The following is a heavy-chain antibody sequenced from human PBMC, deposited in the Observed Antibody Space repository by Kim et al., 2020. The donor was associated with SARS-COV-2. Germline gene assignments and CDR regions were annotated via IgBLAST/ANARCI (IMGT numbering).Heavy chain of an antibody. CDR2: ISAKTGNT. V-gene: IGHV1-2*02. CDR3: ARDGDDYGEYVSVY. CDR1: GYTFTDYY. J-gene: IGHJ4*02. Sequence: ASVKVSCKASGYTFTDYYIHWVRQAPGQGLEWMGWISAKTGNTNYAQKFQGRVTMTRDTSISTAYMELSRLTDDDTAVYYCARDGDDYGEYVSVYWGQGTLVTLPA. D-gene: IGHD4-17*01.